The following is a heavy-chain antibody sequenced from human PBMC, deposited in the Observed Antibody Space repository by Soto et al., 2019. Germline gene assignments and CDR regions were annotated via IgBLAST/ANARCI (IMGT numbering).Heavy chain of an antibody. D-gene: IGHD2-15*01. CDR2: ISLDGGSN. J-gene: IGHJ6*02. V-gene: IGHV3-30*18. CDR1: GFSFSIYG. CDR3: AKEAGYCSGGVCSSAVRAMDV. Sequence: QVQLVESGGGVVQPERSLRLSCAASGFSFSIYGMHWVRQAPGKGLEGVATISLDGGSNNYGDSVKGRLTISRDNSGNTLYLQMNSLRPEDTAVYHCAKEAGYCSGGVCSSAVRAMDVWGQGTTVIVS.